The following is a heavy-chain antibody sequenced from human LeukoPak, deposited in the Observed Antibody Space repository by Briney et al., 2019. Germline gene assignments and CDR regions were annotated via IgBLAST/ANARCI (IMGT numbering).Heavy chain of an antibody. Sequence: PGRSLRLSCAASGFTFSSYGMHWVRQAPGKGLEWVAVISYDGSNKYYADSVKGRFTISRDNSKNTLYLQMNSLRAEDTAVYYCATDRSLSWFDYWGQGTLVTVSS. CDR3: ATDRSLSWFDY. CDR1: GFTFSSYG. D-gene: IGHD6-13*01. J-gene: IGHJ4*02. CDR2: ISYDGSNK. V-gene: IGHV3-30*03.